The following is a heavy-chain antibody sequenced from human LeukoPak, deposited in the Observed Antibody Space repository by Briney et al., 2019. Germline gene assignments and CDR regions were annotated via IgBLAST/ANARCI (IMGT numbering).Heavy chain of an antibody. V-gene: IGHV3-11*01. Sequence: GGSLRLSCAASGFTFSDHYMDWVRQAPGKGLEWISFINGDSNMIYYADSVKGRFTISRDNAKNSLHLQMNSLRVEDTAVYYCARDADGHLDLWGRGTLVTVSS. CDR1: GFTFSDHY. D-gene: IGHD5-24*01. CDR3: ARDADGHLDL. CDR2: INGDSNMI. J-gene: IGHJ2*01.